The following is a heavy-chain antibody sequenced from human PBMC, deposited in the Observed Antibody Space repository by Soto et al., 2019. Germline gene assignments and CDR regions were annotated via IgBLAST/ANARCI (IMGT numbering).Heavy chain of an antibody. Sequence: GGSLRLSCGASGFTFSSYGMHWFRQAPGKGLEWVAVIWYDGSNKYYADSVKGRFTISRDNSKNTLYLQMNSLRAEDTAVYYCARQHEDIVATIYYYGMDVWGQGTTVTVSS. V-gene: IGHV3-33*01. J-gene: IGHJ6*02. CDR1: GFTFSSYG. CDR3: ARQHEDIVATIYYYGMDV. D-gene: IGHD5-12*01. CDR2: IWYDGSNK.